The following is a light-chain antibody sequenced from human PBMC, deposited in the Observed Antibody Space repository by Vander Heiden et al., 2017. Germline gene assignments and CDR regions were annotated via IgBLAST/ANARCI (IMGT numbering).Light chain of an antibody. CDR1: QTISSH. V-gene: IGKV1-39*01. CDR3: QQRDSTPYT. J-gene: IGKJ2*01. Sequence: DIHLTHSPSSLSASVGDRVTITCRASQTISSHLNCYQQKPGKAPKLLIYAASSLQSGVPSPFSGSGSATDFTLSIIMLKPEDFATYYSQQRDSTPYTFGQGTKMEIK. CDR2: AAS.